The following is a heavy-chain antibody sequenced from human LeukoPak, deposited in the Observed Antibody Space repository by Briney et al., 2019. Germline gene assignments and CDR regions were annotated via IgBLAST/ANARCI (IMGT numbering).Heavy chain of an antibody. J-gene: IGHJ3*02. Sequence: PSETLSLTCTVYGGSISGYYWSWLRQSPGKGLEWIGEINPSGSTNYNPSLKSRVNISLDMSKNQFSLKLNSVTAADTAVYYCARVVIYYYGSGSYYKTHAFDIWGQGTMVTVSS. V-gene: IGHV4-34*01. CDR3: ARVVIYYYGSGSYYKTHAFDI. CDR1: GGSISGYY. CDR2: INPSGST. D-gene: IGHD3-10*01.